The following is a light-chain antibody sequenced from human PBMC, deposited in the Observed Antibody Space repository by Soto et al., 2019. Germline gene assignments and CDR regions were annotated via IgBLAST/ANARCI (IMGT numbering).Light chain of an antibody. Sequence: EIVLTQSPGTLSLSPGERATLSCRASQSVSSSYLAWYQQKPGQAPRLLIYGASSRAAGIPDRFSGSGSGTDFTLTISRLEPEDFAVYYCQQYGSSLVTLGGGTKVDIK. CDR3: QQYGSSLVT. V-gene: IGKV3-20*01. CDR1: QSVSSSY. CDR2: GAS. J-gene: IGKJ4*01.